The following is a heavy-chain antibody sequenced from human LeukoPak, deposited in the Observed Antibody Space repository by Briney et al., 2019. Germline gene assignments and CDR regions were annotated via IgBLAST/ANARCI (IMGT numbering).Heavy chain of an antibody. CDR2: INHSGST. CDR1: GGSFSGYY. CDR3: AREKGRITMVRGVRVFDY. J-gene: IGHJ4*02. Sequence: SETLSLTCAVYGGSFSGYYWSWIRQPPGKGLEWIGEINHSGSTNYNPSLKSRVTISVDTSKNQFSLKLSSVTAADTAVYYCAREKGRITMVRGVRVFDYWGQGTLVTVSS. D-gene: IGHD3-10*01. V-gene: IGHV4-34*01.